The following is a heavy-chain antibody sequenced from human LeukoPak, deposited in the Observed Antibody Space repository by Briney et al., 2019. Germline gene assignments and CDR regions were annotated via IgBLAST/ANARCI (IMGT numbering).Heavy chain of an antibody. CDR2: ISWNSDTR. V-gene: IGHV3-9*01. D-gene: IGHD3-10*02. CDR3: AELGITMIGGV. J-gene: IGHJ6*04. Sequence: GGSLRLSCAVSGFTFDDYAMHWVRQVPGKGLEWVAGISWNSDTRGYVDSVKGRFTISRDNARNSLYLQMNSLRAEDTAVYYCAELGITMIGGVWGKGTTVTISS. CDR1: GFTFDDYA.